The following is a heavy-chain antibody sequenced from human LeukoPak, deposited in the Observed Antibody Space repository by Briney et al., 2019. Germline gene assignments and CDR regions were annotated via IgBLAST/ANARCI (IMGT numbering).Heavy chain of an antibody. CDR2: IFHSGTT. Sequence: SQTLSLTCAVSGGSISSGGYSWSWIRQPPGKGLEWIGYIFHSGTTDYNPSLQSRATISVDRSRNQFSLRLNFVTAADTAVYYCARVGDYALKDWGQGTLVTVSS. D-gene: IGHD3-16*01. V-gene: IGHV4-30-2*01. CDR1: GGSISSGGYS. J-gene: IGHJ4*02. CDR3: ARVGDYALKD.